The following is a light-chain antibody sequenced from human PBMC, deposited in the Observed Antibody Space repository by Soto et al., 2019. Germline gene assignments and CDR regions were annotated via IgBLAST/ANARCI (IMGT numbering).Light chain of an antibody. Sequence: IVMTQSPATLSVSPGERATLSCRASQSVSSNLAWYQQKPGQAPRLLIYRASTRATGIPARFSGSGSGTEFTLTISSLQSEDFTVYYCQQRSNWPRSITFGQGTRLEIK. CDR2: RAS. CDR1: QSVSSN. CDR3: QQRSNWPRSIT. J-gene: IGKJ5*01. V-gene: IGKV3-15*01.